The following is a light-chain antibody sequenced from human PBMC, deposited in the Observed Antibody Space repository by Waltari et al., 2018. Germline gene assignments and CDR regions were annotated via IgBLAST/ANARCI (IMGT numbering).Light chain of an antibody. J-gene: IGLJ2*01. CDR3: SSFTVSTHVI. CDR2: EVN. Sequence: QSALTQPPSASGSPGQAIPISCTGTSSDVGAYNYVSWYQQHPGKGPKLIIYEVNRRPSGVPHRFSGSKSGNTASLTVSGLQAEDEADYYCSSFTVSTHVIFGGGTKLTVL. CDR1: SSDVGAYNY. V-gene: IGLV2-8*01.